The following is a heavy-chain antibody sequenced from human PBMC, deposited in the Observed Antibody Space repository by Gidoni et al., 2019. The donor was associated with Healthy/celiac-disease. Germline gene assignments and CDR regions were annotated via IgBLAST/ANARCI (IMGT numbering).Heavy chain of an antibody. J-gene: IGHJ4*02. CDR3: TTEEEYDFDY. V-gene: IGHV3-15*01. Sequence: GLEWVGRIKSKTDGGTTDYAAPVKGRFTISRDDSKNTLYLQMNSLKTEDTAVYYCTTEEEYDFDYWGQGTLVTVSS. CDR2: IKSKTDGGTT. D-gene: IGHD3-3*01.